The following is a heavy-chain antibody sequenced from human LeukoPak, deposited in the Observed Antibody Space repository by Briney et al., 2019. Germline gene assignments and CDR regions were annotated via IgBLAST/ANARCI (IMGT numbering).Heavy chain of an antibody. Sequence: GRSLRLSCAASGFTFSSYAMSWVRQAPGKGLEWVSAISGSGGSTYYADSVKGRFTISRDNSKNTLYLQMNSLRAEDTAVYYCAKGRHYDSSGYYYFDYWGQGTLVTVSS. V-gene: IGHV3-23*01. CDR3: AKGRHYDSSGYYYFDY. CDR1: GFTFSSYA. D-gene: IGHD3-22*01. CDR2: ISGSGGST. J-gene: IGHJ4*02.